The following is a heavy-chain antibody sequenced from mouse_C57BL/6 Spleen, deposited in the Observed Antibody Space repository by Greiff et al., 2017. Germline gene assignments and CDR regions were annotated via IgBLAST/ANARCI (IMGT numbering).Heavy chain of an antibody. J-gene: IGHJ1*03. D-gene: IGHD1-1*01. Sequence: QVQLQQSGAELVMPGASVKLSCKASGYTFTSYWMHWVKQRPGQGLEWIGEIDPSDSYTNYNQKFKGKSTLTVDKSSSTAYMQLSSLTSEDSAVYYCARSEDSYYYGSSSYFDVWGTGTTVTVSS. CDR2: IDPSDSYT. CDR1: GYTFTSYW. CDR3: ARSEDSYYYGSSSYFDV. V-gene: IGHV1-69*01.